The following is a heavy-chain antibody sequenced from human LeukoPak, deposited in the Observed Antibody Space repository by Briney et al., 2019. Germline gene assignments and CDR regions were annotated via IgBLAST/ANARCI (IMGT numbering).Heavy chain of an antibody. CDR3: ARDRIVGATVPFDY. CDR1: GGTFSSYA. CDR2: IIPIFGTT. V-gene: IGHV1-69*05. D-gene: IGHD1-26*01. J-gene: IGHJ4*02. Sequence: SVKVSCKASGGTFSSYAISWVRQAPGQGLEWMGRIIPIFGTTNYAQKFQGRVTITTDESTSTAYMELSSLRSEDTAVYYCARDRIVGATVPFDYWGQGTLVTVSS.